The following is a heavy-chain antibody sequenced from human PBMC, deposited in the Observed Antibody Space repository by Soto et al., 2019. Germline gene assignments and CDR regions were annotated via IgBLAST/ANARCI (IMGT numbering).Heavy chain of an antibody. V-gene: IGHV4-59*01. CDR1: GGSISSYY. CDR2: IYYSGST. Sequence: PSETLSLTCTVSGGSISSYYWSWIRQPPGKGLEWIGYIYYSGSTNYNPSLKSRVTISVDTSKNQFSLKLSSVTAADTAVYYCASSLRDRRYYYYMDVWGKGTTVTVSS. J-gene: IGHJ6*03. CDR3: ASSLRDRRYYYYMDV.